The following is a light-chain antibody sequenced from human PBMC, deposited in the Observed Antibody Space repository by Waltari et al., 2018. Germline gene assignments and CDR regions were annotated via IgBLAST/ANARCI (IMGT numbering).Light chain of an antibody. CDR2: RSN. Sequence: QSVLTQPPSASGTPGQRVTISCSGSSSDIGSTYVYWYQQLPGTAPKLLIYRSNPRPSGVPDRFSGSRSGPSASLAISGLRSEDEADYHCAAWDDSLSGPVFGGGTKLTVL. CDR3: AAWDDSLSGPV. V-gene: IGLV1-47*01. CDR1: SSDIGSTY. J-gene: IGLJ3*02.